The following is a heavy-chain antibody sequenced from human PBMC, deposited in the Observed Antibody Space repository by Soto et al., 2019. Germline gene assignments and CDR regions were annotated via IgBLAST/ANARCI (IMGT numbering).Heavy chain of an antibody. V-gene: IGHV4-34*01. D-gene: IGHD3-3*01. Sequence: SETLSLTCAVYGGSFSGYYWSWIRQPPGKGLEWIGEINHSGSTNYNPSLKSRVTISVDTSKNQFSLKLSSVTAADTAVYYCARGDFVTNWFDPWGQGTLVTVSS. CDR3: ARGDFVTNWFDP. J-gene: IGHJ5*02. CDR1: GGSFSGYY. CDR2: INHSGST.